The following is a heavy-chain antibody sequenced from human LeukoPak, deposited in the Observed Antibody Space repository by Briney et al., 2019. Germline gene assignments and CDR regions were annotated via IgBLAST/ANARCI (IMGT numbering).Heavy chain of an antibody. D-gene: IGHD3-10*01. CDR2: TFQGGGEI. Sequence: PGGSLRLSCAASGFTFSDFAMIWVRQPPGKGLEWVSSTFQGGGEIHYADSVRGRFTISRDNSRSTLFLQMNSLRAEDTAVYYCARDMVRGVSDAFDIWGQGTMVTVSS. CDR3: ARDMVRGVSDAFDI. CDR1: GFTFSDFA. V-gene: IGHV3-23*01. J-gene: IGHJ3*02.